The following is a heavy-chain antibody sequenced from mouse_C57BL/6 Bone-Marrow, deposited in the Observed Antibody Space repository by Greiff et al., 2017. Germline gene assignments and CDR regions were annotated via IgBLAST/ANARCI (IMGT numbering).Heavy chain of an antibody. CDR1: GYTFTSYG. CDR2: IYPRSGNT. Sequence: QVQLQQSGAELARPGASVKLSCKASGYTFTSYGISWVKQRTGQGLEWIGEIYPRSGNTYYNEKFKGKATLTADKSSSTAYMELRSLTSEDSAVYFCARGGGLRSYFDYWGQGTTLTVSS. J-gene: IGHJ2*01. V-gene: IGHV1-81*01. D-gene: IGHD2-4*01. CDR3: ARGGGLRSYFDY.